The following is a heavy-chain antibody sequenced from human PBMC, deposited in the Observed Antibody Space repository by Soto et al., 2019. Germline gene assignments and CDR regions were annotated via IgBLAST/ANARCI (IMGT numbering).Heavy chain of an antibody. CDR1: GFTFSSYG. Sequence: GGSLRLSCAASGFTFSSYGMHWVRQAPGKGLEWVAVISYDGSNKYYADSVKGRFTISRDNSKNTLYLQMNSLRAEDTAVYYCAKDARDRVVRGVIIDPYYYGMDVWGQGTTVTVSS. V-gene: IGHV3-30*18. CDR3: AKDARDRVVRGVIIDPYYYGMDV. CDR2: ISYDGSNK. J-gene: IGHJ6*02. D-gene: IGHD3-10*01.